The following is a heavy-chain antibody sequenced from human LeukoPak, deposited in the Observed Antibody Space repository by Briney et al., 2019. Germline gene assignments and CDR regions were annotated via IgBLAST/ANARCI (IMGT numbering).Heavy chain of an antibody. Sequence: KPSENLSLTCTVSGGSISSSSYYWGWIRQPPGKGLEGIGSIYYSGSTYYNPSLKSRVTISVDTSKNQFSLKLSSVTAADTAVYYCASEGIVVVVAASGWFDPWGQGTLVTVSS. CDR2: IYYSGST. J-gene: IGHJ5*02. V-gene: IGHV4-39*01. D-gene: IGHD2-15*01. CDR1: GGSISSSSYY. CDR3: ASEGIVVVVAASGWFDP.